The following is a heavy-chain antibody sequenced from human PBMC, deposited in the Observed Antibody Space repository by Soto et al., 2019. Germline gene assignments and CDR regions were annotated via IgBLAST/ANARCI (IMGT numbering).Heavy chain of an antibody. Sequence: QAQWVQSGAEVKKSGASVRVSCKGSGYTLTNYGVTWVRQAPGQGLEWLGRVTPYKADTNSAQNLQGRVTMATDTSTNTAYLELRSLRSDDTAVYFCATDGPSNSGNLYAFDIWGQGTMVTVSA. V-gene: IGHV1-18*04. CDR1: GYTLTNYG. CDR3: ATDGPSNSGNLYAFDI. D-gene: IGHD5-12*01. J-gene: IGHJ3*02. CDR2: VTPYKADT.